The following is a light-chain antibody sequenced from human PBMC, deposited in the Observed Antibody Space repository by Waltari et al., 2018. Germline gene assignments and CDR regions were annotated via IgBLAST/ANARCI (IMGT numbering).Light chain of an antibody. CDR1: SSDVGGYNY. J-gene: IGLJ3*02. CDR2: EVH. CDR3: SSYTRSGPL. Sequence: QSALTQPASVSGSPGQSITISCPGTSSDVGGYNYVSWYQQHPGKAPKLMIYEVHTRPSGVSNRFSGSKSGNTASLTISGLQAEDEADYYCSSYTRSGPLFGGGTKLTVL. V-gene: IGLV2-14*01.